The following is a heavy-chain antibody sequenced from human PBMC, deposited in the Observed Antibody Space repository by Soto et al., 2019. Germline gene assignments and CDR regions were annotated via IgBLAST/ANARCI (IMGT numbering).Heavy chain of an antibody. CDR1: GGSVSRGSYY. CDR2: IYYSGST. CDR3: ARVGFSRYCSSTSCHRDFDY. J-gene: IGHJ4*02. V-gene: IGHV4-61*01. D-gene: IGHD2-2*01. Sequence: SETLSLTCTVSGGSVSRGSYYWSWLRQPPGRGLEWIGYIYYSGSTNYNPSLKSRVTISVDTSKNQFSLKLSSVTAADTAVYYCARVGFSRYCSSTSCHRDFDYWGQGTLVTVSS.